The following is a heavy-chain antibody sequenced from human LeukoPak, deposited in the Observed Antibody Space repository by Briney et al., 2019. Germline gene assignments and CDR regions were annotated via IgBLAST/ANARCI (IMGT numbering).Heavy chain of an antibody. CDR3: AKDRAYCGGDCYPGSDFDY. CDR1: GFTFSAYW. D-gene: IGHD2-21*02. V-gene: IGHV3-23*01. Sequence: GGSLRLSCAASGFTFSAYWMHWVRQAPGKGLEWVTAISGSGGSTYYADSVKGRFTISRDNSKNTLYLQMNSLRAEDTAVYYCAKDRAYCGGDCYPGSDFDYWGQGTLVTVSS. J-gene: IGHJ4*02. CDR2: ISGSGGST.